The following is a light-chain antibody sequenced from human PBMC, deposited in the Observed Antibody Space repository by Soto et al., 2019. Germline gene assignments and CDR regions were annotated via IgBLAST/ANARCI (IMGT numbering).Light chain of an antibody. V-gene: IGKV1-5*01. CDR2: DAS. CDR3: YQYNTYWT. J-gene: IGKJ1*01. Sequence: DIQMTQSPSTLSASVGDRVTITCRASQSISSWLAWYQQKPGKAPKLLIYDASSLVSGVTSRCSGSGSGTEFTITIRCLQHDAFANYSCYQYNTYWTFGQGTKVEIK. CDR1: QSISSW.